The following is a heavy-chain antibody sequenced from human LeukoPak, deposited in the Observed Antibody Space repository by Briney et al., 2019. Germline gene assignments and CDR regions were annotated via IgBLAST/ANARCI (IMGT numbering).Heavy chain of an antibody. CDR1: GFIFNTYT. J-gene: IGHJ5*02. CDR2: VGGDAATK. Sequence: TGGSLRLSCAASGFIFNTYTMHWVRQAPGKGLEWVAVVGGDAATKYYTDSVKGRFTISRDNSKNTLYLQMNSLRAEDTAVYYCARDPASPVAGTEMGWFDPWGQGTLVTVSS. V-gene: IGHV3-30-3*01. CDR3: ARDPASPVAGTEMGWFDP. D-gene: IGHD6-19*01.